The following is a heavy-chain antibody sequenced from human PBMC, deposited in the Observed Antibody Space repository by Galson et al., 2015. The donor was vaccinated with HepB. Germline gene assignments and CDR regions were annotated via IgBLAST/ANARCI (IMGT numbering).Heavy chain of an antibody. CDR2: IYSDGSNK. Sequence: SLRLSCAASGFTFSNYGMHWVRQAPGKGLEWVAVIYSDGSNKYYADSVKGRFTISRDNSKNTLYLQMNSLRAEDTALYYCAKDPYLYSALAGTMAGFDYWGQGTLVTVSS. J-gene: IGHJ4*02. CDR1: GFTFSNYG. D-gene: IGHD6-19*01. CDR3: AKDPYLYSALAGTMAGFDY. V-gene: IGHV3-30*18.